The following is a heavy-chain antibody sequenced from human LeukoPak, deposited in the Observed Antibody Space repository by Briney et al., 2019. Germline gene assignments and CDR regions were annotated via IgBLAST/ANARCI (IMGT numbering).Heavy chain of an antibody. D-gene: IGHD6-13*01. J-gene: IGHJ5*02. CDR2: IYSGGET. CDR1: GVSVSIDF. CDR3: TRDPPAVAINTYA. V-gene: IGHV3-66*01. Sequence: GRSLRLSCAASGVSVSIDFMIWVRQAPGKGLEWVSLIYSGGETSYADSVKGRFSISRDNSKNTLYLQMNSLRVEDTAVSYCTRDPPAVAINTYAWGQGTLVTVSS.